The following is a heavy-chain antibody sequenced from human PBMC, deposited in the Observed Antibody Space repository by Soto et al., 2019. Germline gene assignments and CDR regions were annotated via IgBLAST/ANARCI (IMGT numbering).Heavy chain of an antibody. CDR2: XXXXXTXX. D-gene: IGHD2-21*01. CDR1: GFTFSDYY. V-gene: IGHV3-11*01. CDR3: ARAYSDAFDI. J-gene: IGHJ3*02. Sequence: PXXXLXLSCAXSGFTFSDYYMIWIRQAPGXXXXXXXXXXXXXTXXYYGDSVKARFTISRDNAKNSLYLQMNSLRAEDTAVYYCARAYSDAFDIWGQGTMVTVSS.